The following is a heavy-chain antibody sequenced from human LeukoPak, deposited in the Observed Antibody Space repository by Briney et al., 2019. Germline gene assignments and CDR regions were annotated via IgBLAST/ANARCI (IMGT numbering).Heavy chain of an antibody. CDR2: ISSSSSYI. J-gene: IGHJ4*02. CDR1: GLTFSRDW. V-gene: IGHV3-21*01. Sequence: GGSLRLSCEASGLTFSRDWMGWVRQAPGKGLEWVSYISSSSSYIYYADSVKGRFTISRDNAKNSLYLQMNSLRADDTAVYYCARGGEYYDFWSGYSVYWGQGTLVTVSS. D-gene: IGHD3-3*01. CDR3: ARGGEYYDFWSGYSVY.